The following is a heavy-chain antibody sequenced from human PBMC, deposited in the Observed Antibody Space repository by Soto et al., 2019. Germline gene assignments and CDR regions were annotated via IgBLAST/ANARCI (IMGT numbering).Heavy chain of an antibody. Sequence: ASVKVSCKASGYTFTSYGISWVRQAPGQGLEWMGWISAYNGNTNYEQKLQGRVTMTTDTSTSTAYMELRSLRSDDTAVYYCARDFKSVVVITRGYFQHWGQGTLVTVSS. D-gene: IGHD3-22*01. CDR1: GYTFTSYG. CDR3: ARDFKSVVVITRGYFQH. V-gene: IGHV1-18*01. J-gene: IGHJ1*01. CDR2: ISAYNGNT.